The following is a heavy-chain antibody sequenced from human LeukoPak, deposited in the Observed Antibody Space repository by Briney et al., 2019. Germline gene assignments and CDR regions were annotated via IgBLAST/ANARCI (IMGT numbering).Heavy chain of an antibody. CDR2: ISGSGGST. J-gene: IGHJ4*02. CDR1: GFTFSSYG. V-gene: IGHV3-23*01. CDR3: ARSYYDFWSGYPERYFDY. D-gene: IGHD3-3*01. Sequence: GGSLRPSCAASGFTFSSYGMSWVRQAPGKGLEWVSAISGSGGSTYYADSVKGRFTISRDNAKNSLYLQMNSLRAEDTAVYYCARSYYDFWSGYPERYFDYWGQGTLVTVSS.